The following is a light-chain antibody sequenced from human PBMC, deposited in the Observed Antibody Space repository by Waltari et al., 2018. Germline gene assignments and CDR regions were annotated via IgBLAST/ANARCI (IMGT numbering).Light chain of an antibody. CDR1: NSNVGSYNL. J-gene: IGLJ2*01. Sequence: QSALTQPASVSGPPGQSITISCTGFNSNVGSYNLVSWYQKPPGKAPKLLSYEGNRRPSGVSNRFSGSKSDNTASLTLSGRQAEDEADYYCCSNVGSSVFFGGGTKLTVL. V-gene: IGLV2-23*03. CDR2: EGN. CDR3: CSNVGSSVF.